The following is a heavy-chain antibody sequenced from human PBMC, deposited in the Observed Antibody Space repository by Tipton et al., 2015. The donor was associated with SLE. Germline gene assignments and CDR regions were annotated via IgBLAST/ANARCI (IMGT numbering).Heavy chain of an antibody. D-gene: IGHD1-26*01. J-gene: IGHJ4*01. V-gene: IGHV1-46*01. Sequence: QVQLVQSGAEVKKPGASVKVSCTASGYTFSSNYIHWVRQAPGQGLEWMGIVNPDTGGTSYAQRFQGRVTVTADTSSSTVYVELSSLRFDDTAVYYCASDRSGSGSDVFDYWGHGSLVTVSS. CDR3: ASDRSGSGSDVFDY. CDR2: VNPDTGGT. CDR1: GYTFSSNY.